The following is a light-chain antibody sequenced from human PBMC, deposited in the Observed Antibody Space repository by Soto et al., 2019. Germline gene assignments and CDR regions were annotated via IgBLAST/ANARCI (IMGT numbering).Light chain of an antibody. CDR3: QQYGNSPYT. J-gene: IGKJ2*01. V-gene: IGKV3D-20*01. CDR2: DAS. Sequence: EIVLTQSPATLSLSPGERATLSCGASQSGSSSYLAWYQQKPGLAPRLLIYDASSRATGIPDRFSGSGSGTDFTLNISRLEPEDFAVYYCQQYGNSPYTFGQGTKLEIK. CDR1: QSGSSSY.